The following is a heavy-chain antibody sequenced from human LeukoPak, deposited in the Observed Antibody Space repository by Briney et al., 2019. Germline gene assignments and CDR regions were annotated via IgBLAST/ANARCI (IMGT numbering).Heavy chain of an antibody. Sequence: SETPSLTCAVYGGSFSGYYWSWIRQPPGKGLEWIGEINHSGSTNYNPSLKSRVTISVDTSKNQFSLKLSSVTAADTAVYYCARDSTGFDPWGQGTLVTVSS. CDR2: INHSGST. CDR1: GGSFSGYY. CDR3: ARDSTGFDP. J-gene: IGHJ5*02. V-gene: IGHV4-34*01. D-gene: IGHD5-18*01.